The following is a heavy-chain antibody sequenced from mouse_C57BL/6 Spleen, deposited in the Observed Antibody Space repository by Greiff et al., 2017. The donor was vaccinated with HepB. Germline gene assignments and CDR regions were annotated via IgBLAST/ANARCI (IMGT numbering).Heavy chain of an antibody. CDR3: ARGGDVGY. Sequence: VQLQQPGAELVRPGTSVKLSCKASGYTFTSYWMHWVKQRPGQGLEWIGVIDPSDSYTNYNQKFKGKATLTVDTSSSTAYMQLSSLTSEDSAVYYCARGGDVGYWGQGTTLTVSS. CDR2: IDPSDSYT. J-gene: IGHJ2*01. CDR1: GYTFTSYW. D-gene: IGHD3-3*01. V-gene: IGHV1-59*01.